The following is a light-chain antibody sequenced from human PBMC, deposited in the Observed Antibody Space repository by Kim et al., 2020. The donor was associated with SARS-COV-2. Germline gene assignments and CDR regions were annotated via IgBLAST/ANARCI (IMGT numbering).Light chain of an antibody. J-gene: IGLJ2*01. Sequence: GKTVTISCTSSGGSIAGNYVQWYQQRPGSAPTTVIYEDNQRPSGVPDRFSGSIDSSSNSASLTISGLKTEDEADYYCQSYDSSIVVFGGGTQLTVL. CDR3: QSYDSSIVV. CDR2: EDN. V-gene: IGLV6-57*02. CDR1: GGSIAGNY.